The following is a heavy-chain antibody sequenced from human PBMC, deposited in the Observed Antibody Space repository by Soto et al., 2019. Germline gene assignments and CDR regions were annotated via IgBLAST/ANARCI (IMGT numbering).Heavy chain of an antibody. CDR2: IKQDGSEN. CDR1: GFTFSNYW. J-gene: IGHJ4*02. CDR3: ARDHINGWKFEY. Sequence: EVQLVESGGGLVQPGGSLRLSCAASGFTFSNYWMSWVRQAPGKGLEWVANIKQDGSENYYVDSVKGRFTTSRDNTKNSVYLQMNSLRAEDPAVYYCARDHINGWKFEYWGRGPLVTVSS. D-gene: IGHD6-19*01. V-gene: IGHV3-7*01.